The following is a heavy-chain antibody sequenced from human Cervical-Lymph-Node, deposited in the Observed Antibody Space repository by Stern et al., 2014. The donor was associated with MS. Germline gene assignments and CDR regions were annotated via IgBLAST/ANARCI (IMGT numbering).Heavy chain of an antibody. CDR2: IYPTGSV. D-gene: IGHD2-15*01. V-gene: IGHV4-59*01. Sequence: VQLVESGPGLVKPSETLSLTCTVSGGPLRSYYWNWIRQAPGKGLEWLGFIYPTGSVIYNPSLSSRVAMSVDTSKNQFSLTVSSVTAADTAVYYCAREGEYCSGSRCYPFLDYWGQGTLVTVSS. CDR1: GGPLRSYY. J-gene: IGHJ4*02. CDR3: AREGEYCSGSRCYPFLDY.